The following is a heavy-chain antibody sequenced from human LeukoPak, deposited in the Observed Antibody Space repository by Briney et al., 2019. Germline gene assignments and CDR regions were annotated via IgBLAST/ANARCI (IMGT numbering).Heavy chain of an antibody. Sequence: PGGSLRLSCAASGFTFSSYSMNWVRQAPGKGLEWVSSISSSSTYIYYADSVKGRFTISRDNTKNALFLQMNSLRGEDTAVYYCARVGCRGGSCSSRGDYYYGMDVWGQGTTVTVSS. V-gene: IGHV3-21*01. D-gene: IGHD2-15*01. CDR2: ISSSSTYI. J-gene: IGHJ6*02. CDR1: GFTFSSYS. CDR3: ARVGCRGGSCSSRGDYYYGMDV.